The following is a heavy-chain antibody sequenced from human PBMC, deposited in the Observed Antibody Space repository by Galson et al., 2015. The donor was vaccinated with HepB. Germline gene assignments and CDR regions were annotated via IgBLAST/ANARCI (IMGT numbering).Heavy chain of an antibody. V-gene: IGHV4-59*01. CDR1: GGSISSYY. J-gene: IGHJ6*02. CDR3: ARDWRVVVPAATTTGIQYYYYGMDV. Sequence: ETLSLTCTVSGGSISSYYWSWIRQPPGKGLEWIGYIYYSGSTNYNPSLKSRVTISVDTSKNQFSLKLSSVTAADTAVYYCARDWRVVVPAATTTGIQYYYYGMDVWGQGTTVTVSS. CDR2: IYYSGST. D-gene: IGHD2-2*01.